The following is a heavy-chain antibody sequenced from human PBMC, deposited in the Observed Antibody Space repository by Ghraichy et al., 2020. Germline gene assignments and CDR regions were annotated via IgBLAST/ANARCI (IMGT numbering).Heavy chain of an antibody. V-gene: IGHV3-30*03. CDR1: GFTFSTYA. J-gene: IGHJ4*02. CDR3: ARETSVSSPGYHDSRGLYY. Sequence: GESLNISCAASGFTFSTYAMHWVRQAPGKGLEWVAVISSDGSETNYVDSVKGRFTISRDNAKSTLNLQMNSLRVEDSAVYYCARETSVSSPGYHDSRGLYYWGQGTLATVSS. CDR2: ISSDGSET. D-gene: IGHD3-22*01.